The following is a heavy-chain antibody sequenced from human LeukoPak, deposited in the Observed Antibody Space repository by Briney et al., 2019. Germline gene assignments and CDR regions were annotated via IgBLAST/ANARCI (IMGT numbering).Heavy chain of an antibody. Sequence: GRSLRLSCAASGFTFRSYAMHWVRQAPGKGLEWVAVISYDGSNKYYADSVKGRFTISRDNSKNTLYLQMNSLRAEDTAVYYCARDRGTMIVVVITTYWFDPWGQGTLVTVSS. V-gene: IGHV3-30-3*01. CDR3: ARDRGTMIVVVITTYWFDP. J-gene: IGHJ5*02. CDR1: GFTFRSYA. CDR2: ISYDGSNK. D-gene: IGHD3-22*01.